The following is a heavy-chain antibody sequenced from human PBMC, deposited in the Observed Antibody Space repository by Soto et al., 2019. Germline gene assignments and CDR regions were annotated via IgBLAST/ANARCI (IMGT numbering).Heavy chain of an antibody. CDR3: ARNVNYGFDY. V-gene: IGHV1-46*01. CDR1: GYTFTSYY. Sequence: ASVKVSCKASGYTFTSYYIHWVRQAPGQGLEWMGFINPSGGSTSYAQMFQGRVTMTRDTSTSTVYMELTSLRSEDTAVYYCARNVNYGFDYWVQGTLVTVSS. J-gene: IGHJ4*02. D-gene: IGHD4-17*01. CDR2: INPSGGST.